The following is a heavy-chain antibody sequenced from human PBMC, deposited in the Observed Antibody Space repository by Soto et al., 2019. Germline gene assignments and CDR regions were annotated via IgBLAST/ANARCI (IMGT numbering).Heavy chain of an antibody. CDR1: GYVFTWYH. Sequence: QMHLEQSGAEVQKPGASVKMSCKSSGYVFTWYHMHWVRQAPGQGLEWMGIIDPSGGNTTLAQRFQGRVAMSGDTSTSTVYMELKNLTFEDSAVYYCARAGWEPFDVNPWGQGTLVIVSS. CDR3: ARAGWEPFDVNP. D-gene: IGHD1-26*01. CDR2: IDPSGGNT. J-gene: IGHJ5*02. V-gene: IGHV1-46*01.